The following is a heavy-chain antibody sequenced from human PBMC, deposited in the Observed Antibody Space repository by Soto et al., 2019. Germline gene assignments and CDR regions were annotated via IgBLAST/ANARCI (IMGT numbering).Heavy chain of an antibody. V-gene: IGHV1-3*01. CDR3: ARKLQGLYYFDF. J-gene: IGHJ4*02. CDR2: INADNGDT. Sequence: ASVKVSCKTSGYTFTSYAIHWVRQAPGQRLEWMGWINADNGDTKYSQKFSGRVTITRDTSANTAFTELSSLRSEDTAMYYCARKLQGLYYFDFWGQGTLVTVSS. CDR1: GYTFTSYA. D-gene: IGHD4-4*01.